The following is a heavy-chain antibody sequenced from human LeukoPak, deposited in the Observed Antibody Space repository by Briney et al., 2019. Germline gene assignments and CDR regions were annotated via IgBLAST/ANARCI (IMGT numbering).Heavy chain of an antibody. CDR2: INPSGGST. Sequence: ASVKVSCKASGHTFTSYYMHWVRQAPGQGLEWMGIINPSGGSTISAQKFQGRVSMTRDTSTSTVYMELSSLRSEDTAVYYCAREGSWGTDAFDIWGQGTMVTVSS. J-gene: IGHJ3*02. D-gene: IGHD3-10*01. CDR3: AREGSWGTDAFDI. CDR1: GHTFTSYY. V-gene: IGHV1-46*01.